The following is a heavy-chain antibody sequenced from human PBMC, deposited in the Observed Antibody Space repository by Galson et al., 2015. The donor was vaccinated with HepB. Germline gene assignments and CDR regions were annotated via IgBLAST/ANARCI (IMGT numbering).Heavy chain of an antibody. CDR1: GFTFNSYG. D-gene: IGHD4-11*01. V-gene: IGHV3-33*01. J-gene: IGHJ4*02. CDR2: IWYDGSNK. Sequence: SLRLSCAASGFTFNSYGMHWVRQAPGKVLEWVAVIWYDGSNKYYADSVKGRFTISRDNSKNTLYLQMNSLRAEDTAVYYCARDGGALATVWGYWGQGTLVTVSS. CDR3: ARDGGALATVWGY.